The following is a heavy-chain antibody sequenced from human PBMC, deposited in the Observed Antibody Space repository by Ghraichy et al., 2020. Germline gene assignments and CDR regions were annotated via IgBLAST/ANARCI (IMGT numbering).Heavy chain of an antibody. V-gene: IGHV3-7*04. J-gene: IGHJ4*02. CDR1: GFTFNNHW. D-gene: IGHD2-21*01. CDR3: ARVDYCDEGFGY. CDR2: IKPDGSKK. Sequence: LSLTCAASGFTFNNHWMTWVRQAPGKGLEWVANIKPDGSKKYYVGSVKGRFTISRDNAKNSLFLQMNSLRVEDTALYYCARVDYCDEGFGYWGQGTLVTVSS.